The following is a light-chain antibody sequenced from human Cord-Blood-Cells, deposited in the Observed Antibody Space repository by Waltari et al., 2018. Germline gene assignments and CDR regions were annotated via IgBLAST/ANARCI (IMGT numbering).Light chain of an antibody. CDR2: GAS. Sequence: EIVMTQSPATLSVSPGERATLSCRASQSVSSNLAWYQQKPGQSPRLLIYGASTSATGIQDRFSGSGSGTEFTLTISSLQSEDFAVYYCQQYNNWPLTFGGGTKVEIK. CDR3: QQYNNWPLT. V-gene: IGKV3-15*01. J-gene: IGKJ4*01. CDR1: QSVSSN.